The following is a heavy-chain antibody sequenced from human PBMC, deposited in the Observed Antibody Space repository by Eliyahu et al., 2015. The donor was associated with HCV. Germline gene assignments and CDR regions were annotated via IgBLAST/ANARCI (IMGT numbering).Heavy chain of an antibody. CDR2: IYYNGHT. Sequence: QVQLQESGPGLVKPSETLSLTCTVSGVSISGYYWSWIRQPPGKGLEWIGYIYYNGHTNYNPSLKSRVTISLDTSKKQFSLKLTSVTAADTAVYYCARGPWGERGEGYGMDLWGQGTTVTVSS. J-gene: IGHJ6*02. D-gene: IGHD3-16*01. CDR3: ARGPWGERGEGYGMDL. V-gene: IGHV4-59*13. CDR1: GVSISGYY.